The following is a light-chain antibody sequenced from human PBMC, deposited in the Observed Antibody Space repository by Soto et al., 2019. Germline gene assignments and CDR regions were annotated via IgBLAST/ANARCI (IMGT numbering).Light chain of an antibody. CDR1: QGISSY. J-gene: IGKJ1*01. CDR2: AAS. Sequence: DIQLTQSPSFLSASVGDRVTITCRASQGISSYLAWYQQKPGKAPKLLIYAASTLPSGVPSRFSGSGSGTEFTLTISSLQPEDFATYDCQQLNSYVWTFGQGTKVEIK. V-gene: IGKV1-9*01. CDR3: QQLNSYVWT.